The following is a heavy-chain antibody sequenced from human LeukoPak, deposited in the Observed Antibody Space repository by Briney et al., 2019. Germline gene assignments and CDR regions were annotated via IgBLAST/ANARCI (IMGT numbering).Heavy chain of an antibody. CDR3: ARAFSRASPVDY. V-gene: IGHV4-34*12. CDR1: GGSFSGYY. Sequence: QPSETLSLTCAVYGGSFSGYYWSWIRQPPGKGLEWIGVIIHSGSTNYNPSLKSRVTISVHTSKNQFSLKLTSVPAPATALYFCARAFSRASPVDYWGQGTLVTVSS. CDR2: IIHSGST. D-gene: IGHD2/OR15-2a*01. J-gene: IGHJ4*02.